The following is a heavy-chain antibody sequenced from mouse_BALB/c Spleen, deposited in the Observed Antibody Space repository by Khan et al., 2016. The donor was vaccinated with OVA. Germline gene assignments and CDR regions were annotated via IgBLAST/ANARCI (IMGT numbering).Heavy chain of an antibody. CDR1: GYSITSDYA. Sequence: EVQLQESGPGLVKPSQSLSLTCTVTGYSITSDYAWNWIRQFPGNKLEWIGYISYSGNTTYNPSLKSRISITRDTSKTKFFLQLKSVNTEDTATYYCASERGRYDASDYWGQGTSVTVSS. CDR2: ISYSGNT. J-gene: IGHJ4*01. CDR3: ASERGRYDASDY. V-gene: IGHV3-2*02. D-gene: IGHD4-1*01.